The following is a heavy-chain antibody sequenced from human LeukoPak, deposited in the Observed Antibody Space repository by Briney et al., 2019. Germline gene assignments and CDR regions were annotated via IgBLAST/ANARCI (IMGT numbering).Heavy chain of an antibody. CDR1: GFTFGNSW. CDR2: INADGSTA. D-gene: IGHD1-14*01. Sequence: PGGSLRLSCAASGFTFGNSWVHWVRQAPGKGLVWVSLINADGSTATYADSVKGRFTISRDNARNTLSLQMNSLTIEDTAVYYCVVVVEPPDSDGFDVWCQGTMITVSS. J-gene: IGHJ3*01. CDR3: VVVVEPPDSDGFDV. V-gene: IGHV3-74*01.